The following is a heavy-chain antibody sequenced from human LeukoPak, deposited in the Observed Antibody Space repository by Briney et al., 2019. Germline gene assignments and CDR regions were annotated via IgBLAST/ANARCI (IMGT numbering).Heavy chain of an antibody. CDR2: IRDDGSYT. J-gene: IGHJ4*02. V-gene: IGHV3-33*08. D-gene: IGHD5-18*01. Sequence: GGSLRLSCAASGFTFSSYGMHWVRQAPGKGLEWVAVIRDDGSYTYYADSVKGRFTISRDNSKNTLFLQMNSLRAEDTAVYYCARPVDTAMVNRYFNYWGQGTLVTVSS. CDR1: GFTFSSYG. CDR3: ARPVDTAMVNRYFNY.